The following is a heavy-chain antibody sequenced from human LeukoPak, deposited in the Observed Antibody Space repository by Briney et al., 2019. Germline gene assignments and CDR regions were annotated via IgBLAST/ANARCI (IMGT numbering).Heavy chain of an antibody. CDR2: TKIKTDDGTP. J-gene: IGHJ4*02. Sequence: GGSLRLSCAGSGFTFSSYWMSWVRQAPGKGLEWVGLTKIKTDDGTPDYAALVKGRFTISRDDSKNTVYLEMHSLETEDTAVYYCISGGGTADYWGQGTLVSVSS. CDR1: GFTFSSYW. CDR3: ISGGGTADY. D-gene: IGHD1-1*01. V-gene: IGHV3-15*01.